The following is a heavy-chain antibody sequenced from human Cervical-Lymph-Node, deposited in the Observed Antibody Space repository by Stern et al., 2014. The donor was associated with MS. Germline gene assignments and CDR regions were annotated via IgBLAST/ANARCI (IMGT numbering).Heavy chain of an antibody. CDR2: ISVYNGNT. V-gene: IGHV1-18*01. Sequence: VQLVESGAEVKKPGASVKVSCKASGYTFTRYDIAWVRQAPGQGLEWMGWISVYNGNTKYEQKLQGRVTMTRDTSTNTAYMELRSLISDDTAVYYCARWAYNWDFDYWGQGTLVTVSS. D-gene: IGHD1-20*01. J-gene: IGHJ4*02. CDR1: GYTFTRYD. CDR3: ARWAYNWDFDY.